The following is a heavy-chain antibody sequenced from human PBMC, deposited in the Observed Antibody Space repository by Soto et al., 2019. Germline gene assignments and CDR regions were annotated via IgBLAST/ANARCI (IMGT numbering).Heavy chain of an antibody. CDR1: GYSFTSYW. D-gene: IGHD2-2*01. Sequence: GESLKISCKGSGYSFTSYWIGWVRQMPGKGLEWMGIIYPGDSDTRYSPSFQGQVTISADKSISTAYLQWSSLKASDTAMYYCARRGLYCSSTSCYPTLSGMDVWGQGTTVTVSS. CDR2: IYPGDSDT. J-gene: IGHJ6*02. V-gene: IGHV5-51*01. CDR3: ARRGLYCSSTSCYPTLSGMDV.